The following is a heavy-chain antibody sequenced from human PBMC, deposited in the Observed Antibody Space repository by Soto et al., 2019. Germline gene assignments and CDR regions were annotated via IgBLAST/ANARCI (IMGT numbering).Heavy chain of an antibody. D-gene: IGHD5-18*01. CDR1: GGSISSYY. Sequence: PSETLSLTCTVSGGSISSYYWSWIRQPPGKGLEWIGYFYYSGSTNYNPSLKSRVTISVDTSKNQFSLKLSSVTAADTAVYYCTGGPAMVYWYFDLWGRGTLVTVSS. V-gene: IGHV4-59*01. CDR3: TGGPAMVYWYFDL. J-gene: IGHJ2*01. CDR2: FYYSGST.